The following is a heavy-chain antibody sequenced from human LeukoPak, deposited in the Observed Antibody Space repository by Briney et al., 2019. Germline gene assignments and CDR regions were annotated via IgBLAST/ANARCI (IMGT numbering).Heavy chain of an antibody. J-gene: IGHJ4*02. CDR3: VTLMTTVVTRVFDY. D-gene: IGHD4-23*01. V-gene: IGHV3-30*02. CDR2: IRYDGSNK. CDR1: GFTFSSYG. Sequence: GGSLRLSCAASGFTFSSYGMHWVRQAPGKGLEWVAFIRYDGSNKYYADSVKGRFTISRDNSKNTLYLQMNSLRAEDTAVYYCVTLMTTVVTRVFDYWGQGTLVTVSS.